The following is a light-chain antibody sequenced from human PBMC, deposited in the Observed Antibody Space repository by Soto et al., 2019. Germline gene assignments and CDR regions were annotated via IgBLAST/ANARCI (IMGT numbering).Light chain of an antibody. CDR1: QDINNY. J-gene: IGKJ4*01. CDR2: DAS. V-gene: IGKV1-27*01. CDR3: QKYNSVPLT. Sequence: DIQMTQSPSSLSASVGDRVTITCRASQDINNYLDWYQQKPGKVPKLLIYDASTLQSGVPSRFSGSGSGTDFTLTISSLQPEDVASYYCQKYNSVPLTFGGGTKVEIQ.